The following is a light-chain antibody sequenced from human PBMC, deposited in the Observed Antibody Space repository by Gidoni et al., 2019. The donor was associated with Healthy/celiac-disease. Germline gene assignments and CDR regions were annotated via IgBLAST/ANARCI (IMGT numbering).Light chain of an antibody. CDR1: QSISSY. CDR2: AAS. V-gene: IGKV1-39*01. CDR3: QQSYSTPQT. J-gene: IGKJ1*01. Sequence: DIQMTQSPSSLSASVGDRVTITCRASQSISSYLNWYQQKPGKAPKLLTYAASSLQSGVPSRFSGSGSGTDFTLTISSLQPEDFATYYCQQSYSTPQTFXXXTKVEIK.